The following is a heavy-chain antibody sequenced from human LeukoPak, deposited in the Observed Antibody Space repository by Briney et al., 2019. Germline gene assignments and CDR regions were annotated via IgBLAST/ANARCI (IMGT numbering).Heavy chain of an antibody. CDR2: ITSSGSYM. V-gene: IGHV3-21*01. D-gene: IGHD6-13*01. Sequence: PGGSLRLSCAASGFTFSSFSMDWVRQAPGKGLEWVSSITSSGSYMYYADSVKGRFTISRDNTKNSLYLQMDSLRAEDTAVYYCARGSQLVYYWGQGTLVTVSS. CDR1: GFTFSSFS. CDR3: ARGSQLVYY. J-gene: IGHJ4*02.